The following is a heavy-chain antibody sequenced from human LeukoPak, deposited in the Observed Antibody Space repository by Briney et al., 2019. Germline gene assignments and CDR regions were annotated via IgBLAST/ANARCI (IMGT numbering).Heavy chain of an antibody. CDR1: GFSVSAYW. CDR2: INHSGST. Sequence: GSLRLSCAASGFSVSAYWMSWVRQAPGKGLEWIGEINHSGSTNYNPSLKSRVTISVDTSKNQFSLKLSSVTAADTAVYYCARFGSSGYRYWGQGTLVTVSS. J-gene: IGHJ4*02. CDR3: ARFGSSGYRY. V-gene: IGHV4-34*01. D-gene: IGHD3-22*01.